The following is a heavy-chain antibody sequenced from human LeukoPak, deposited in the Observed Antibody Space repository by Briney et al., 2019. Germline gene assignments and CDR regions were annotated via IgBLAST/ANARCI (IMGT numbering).Heavy chain of an antibody. CDR2: IYYSGST. D-gene: IGHD2-2*01. J-gene: IGHJ4*02. V-gene: IGHV4-59*01. CDR3: ARYDCSITSCSGGLDY. Sequence: SETLSLTCTVSGGSISSYYWSWIRQPPGKGLEWIGYIYYSGSTNYNPSLKSRVTISVDTSKNQFSLKLSSVTAADTAVYYCARYDCSITSCSGGLDYWGQGTLVTVSS. CDR1: GGSISSYY.